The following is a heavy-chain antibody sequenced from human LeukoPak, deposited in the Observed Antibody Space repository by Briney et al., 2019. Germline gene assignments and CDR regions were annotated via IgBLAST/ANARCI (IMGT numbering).Heavy chain of an antibody. CDR1: GVTLTSTG. D-gene: IGHD3-10*01. J-gene: IGHJ4*02. CDR2: MHYDGRNV. CDR3: AKLFESGTYNNFFHY. Sequence: GGSLRLSCAMSGVTLTSTGMHWVRQAPGKGLEWVAFMHYDGRNVLYADSVQGRFTISRDNFKNTLYLQMNSLRPEDTAIYYCAKLFESGTYNNFFHYWGQGTLVTVSS. V-gene: IGHV3-30*02.